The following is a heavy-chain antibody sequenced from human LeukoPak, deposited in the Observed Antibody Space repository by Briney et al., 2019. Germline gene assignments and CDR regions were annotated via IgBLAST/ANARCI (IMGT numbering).Heavy chain of an antibody. CDR2: IYSGGST. Sequence: PGGSLRLSCAASGFTFSSYGMHWVRQAPGKGLEWASVIYSGGSTYYADSVKGRFTISRHNSKNTLYLQMNSLRAEDTAVYYCAREEINPHYGDYVRYFDYWGQGTLVTVSS. V-gene: IGHV3-53*04. J-gene: IGHJ4*02. CDR1: GFTFSSYG. CDR3: AREEINPHYGDYVRYFDY. D-gene: IGHD4-17*01.